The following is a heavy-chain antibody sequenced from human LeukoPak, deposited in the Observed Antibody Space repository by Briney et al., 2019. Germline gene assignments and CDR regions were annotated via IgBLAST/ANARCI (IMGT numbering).Heavy chain of an antibody. CDR2: IIPIFGTA. Sequence: ASVKVSCKASGGTFSSYAISWVRQAPGQGLEWMGGIIPIFGTANYAQKFQGRVTITTDESMSTAYMELSSLRSEDTAVYYCARGSSSSEHYYYYYYMDVWGKGTTVTVSS. CDR1: GGTFSSYA. V-gene: IGHV1-69*05. D-gene: IGHD6-6*01. CDR3: ARGSSSSEHYYYYYYMDV. J-gene: IGHJ6*03.